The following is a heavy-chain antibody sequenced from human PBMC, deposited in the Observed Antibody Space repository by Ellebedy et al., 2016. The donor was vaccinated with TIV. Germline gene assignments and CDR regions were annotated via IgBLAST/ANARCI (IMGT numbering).Heavy chain of an antibody. D-gene: IGHD6-13*01. V-gene: IGHV3-74*01. Sequence: GESLKISXAASGFTFSSYWMHWVRQAPGKGLVWVSRINSDGSSTSYADSVKGRFTISRDNAKNTLYLQMNSLRAEDTAVYYCARELVRRGLNYWGQGTLVTVSS. CDR1: GFTFSSYW. J-gene: IGHJ4*02. CDR3: ARELVRRGLNY. CDR2: INSDGSST.